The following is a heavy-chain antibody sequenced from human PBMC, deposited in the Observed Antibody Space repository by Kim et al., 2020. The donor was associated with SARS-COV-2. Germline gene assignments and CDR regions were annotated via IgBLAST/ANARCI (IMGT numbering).Heavy chain of an antibody. CDR3: ARFEYYYGSGSSSPYYYYGMDV. CDR1: GFTFSSYS. V-gene: IGHV3-21*01. CDR2: ISSSSSYI. D-gene: IGHD3-10*01. J-gene: IGHJ6*02. Sequence: GGSLRLSCAASGFTFSSYSMNWVRQAPGKGLEWVSSISSSSSYIYYADSVKGRFTISRDNAKNSLYLQMNSLRAEDTAVYYCARFEYYYGSGSSSPYYYYGMDVWGQGTTVTVSS.